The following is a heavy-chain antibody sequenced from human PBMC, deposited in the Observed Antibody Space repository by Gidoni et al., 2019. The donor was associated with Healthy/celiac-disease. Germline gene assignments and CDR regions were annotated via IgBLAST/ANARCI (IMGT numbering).Heavy chain of an antibody. V-gene: IGHV3-30-3*01. CDR3: SSPSTLVGSGYYRTLLGYYFDY. J-gene: IGHJ4*02. CDR2: IAYDGSNK. D-gene: IGHD3-22*01. CDR1: GFTFSSSA. Sequence: QVQLVDSGGGVVQPGRSLRLSCTRSGFTFSSSAMHWVRQAPSQGLGWVAVIAYDGSNKYYEDSVKGRFSISRDNSKNTLYLQMNSLRAEDTAVYYCSSPSTLVGSGYYRTLLGYYFDYWGQGTLVTVSS.